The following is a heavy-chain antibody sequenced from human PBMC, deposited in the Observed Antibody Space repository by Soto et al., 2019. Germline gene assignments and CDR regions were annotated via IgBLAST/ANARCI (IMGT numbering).Heavy chain of an antibody. D-gene: IGHD5-12*01. CDR1: GDSINGYY. CDR3: AREEYIGHESAFDI. Sequence: SDTLSLTCNVSGDSINGYYWSWILQPPGKGLEWIGYIYYSGSTKYNPSLQSRVTMSVDTSKNQFSLKLRSVNAADTAVYYCAREEYIGHESAFDIWGQGTMVTVSS. CDR2: IYYSGST. J-gene: IGHJ3*02. V-gene: IGHV4-59*01.